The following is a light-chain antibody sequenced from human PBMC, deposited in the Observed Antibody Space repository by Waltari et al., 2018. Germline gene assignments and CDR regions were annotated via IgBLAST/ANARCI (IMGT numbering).Light chain of an antibody. CDR2: KTS. CDR1: QSVGRF. CDR3: QQSDGIPFT. V-gene: IGKV1-39*01. J-gene: IGKJ2*01. Sequence: DIKMTQSPSSLSASVGDTVTITCRASQSVGRFLNWYQQRPGAAPNLLIYKTSDLQSGGPSRFTGSGSGTDFTLTIDSLQPEDFATYYCQQSDGIPFTFGPGT.